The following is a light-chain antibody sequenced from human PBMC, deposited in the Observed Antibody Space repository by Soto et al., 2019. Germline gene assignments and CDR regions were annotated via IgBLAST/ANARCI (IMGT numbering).Light chain of an antibody. CDR1: SSDVGGYNY. J-gene: IGLJ1*01. CDR3: SSYTPSNTRQIV. CDR2: DVS. V-gene: IGLV2-14*01. Sequence: QSVLTQPASVSGSPGQSITISCTGTSSDVGGYNYVSWYQQHPGKAPKFMIYDVSNRPSGVSNRFSGSKSGNTASLTISGLQAEDEADYYSSSYTPSNTRQIVFGTGTRSPS.